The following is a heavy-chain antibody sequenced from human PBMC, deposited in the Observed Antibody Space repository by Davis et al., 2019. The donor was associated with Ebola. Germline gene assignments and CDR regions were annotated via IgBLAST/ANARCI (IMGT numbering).Heavy chain of an antibody. CDR2: ISAYNGNT. CDR3: ARDPSPHYDSSGHSDY. V-gene: IGHV1-18*01. J-gene: IGHJ4*02. CDR1: GYTFTSYG. D-gene: IGHD3-22*01. Sequence: ASVKVSCKASGYTFTSYGISWVRQAPGQGLEWMGWISAYNGNTNYAQKLQGRVTMTTDTSTSTAYMELRSLRSDDTAVYYCARDPSPHYDSSGHSDYWGQGTLVTVSS.